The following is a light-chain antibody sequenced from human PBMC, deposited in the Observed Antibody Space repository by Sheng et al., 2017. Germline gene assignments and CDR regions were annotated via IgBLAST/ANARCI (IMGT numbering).Light chain of an antibody. Sequence: EIVMTQSPATLSVSPGERATLSCRASQSVSSNLAWYQQEPGQAPRLLISSSSIRATGVPARFSGSGSGTEFTLTISSLQSGDFAVYYCQQYNNWPLTFGGGTKVEI. CDR1: QSVSSN. CDR2: SSS. V-gene: IGKV3-15*01. CDR3: QQYNNWPLT. J-gene: IGKJ4*01.